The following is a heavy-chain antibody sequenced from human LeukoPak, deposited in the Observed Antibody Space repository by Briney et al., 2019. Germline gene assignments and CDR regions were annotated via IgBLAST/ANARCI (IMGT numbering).Heavy chain of an antibody. Sequence: GGSLRLSCAASGFTFDDYAMHWVRQTPGKGLEWVSLISGDGGNIYYADSAKGRFTISRDNSKNSLYLQMNSLRTEDTASYYCAKDRVGGYSCNNWFDPWGQGTLVTVSS. CDR2: ISGDGGNI. V-gene: IGHV3-43*02. CDR1: GFTFDDYA. CDR3: AKDRVGGYSCNNWFDP. J-gene: IGHJ5*02. D-gene: IGHD5-18*01.